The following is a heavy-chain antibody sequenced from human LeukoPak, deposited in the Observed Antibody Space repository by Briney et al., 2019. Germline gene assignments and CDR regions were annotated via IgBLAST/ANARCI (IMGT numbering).Heavy chain of an antibody. J-gene: IGHJ3*02. Sequence: ASVKVSCKASGYTFTSYYMHWVRQAPGQGLEWMGLINPSGGSTSYAQKFQGRVTMTRDTSTSTVYMELSSLRSEDTAVYYCARDEPRGYSYGYNAFDIWGQGTMVTVSS. D-gene: IGHD5-18*01. CDR3: ARDEPRGYSYGYNAFDI. CDR1: GYTFTSYY. CDR2: INPSGGST. V-gene: IGHV1-46*01.